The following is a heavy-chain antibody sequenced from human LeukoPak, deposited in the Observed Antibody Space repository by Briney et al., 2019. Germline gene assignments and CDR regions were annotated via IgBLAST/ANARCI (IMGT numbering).Heavy chain of an antibody. CDR3: ANQVYSSSWYTFDY. J-gene: IGHJ4*02. D-gene: IGHD6-13*01. CDR1: GFTFSIYA. Sequence: PGGSLRLSCAASGFTFSIYAMSWVRQAPGKGLEWVSSISGSGGRTYYADSVKGRFTISRDNSKNTLYLQMNSLRAEDTAVYYCANQVYSSSWYTFDYWGQGTLVTVSS. CDR2: ISGSGGRT. V-gene: IGHV3-23*01.